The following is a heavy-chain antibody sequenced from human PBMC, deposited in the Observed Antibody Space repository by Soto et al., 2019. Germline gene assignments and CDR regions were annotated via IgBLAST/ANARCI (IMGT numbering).Heavy chain of an antibody. D-gene: IGHD3-10*01. CDR1: GCSISSSSYY. V-gene: IGHV4-39*01. CDR3: AKNYYGSGIYYGMDV. J-gene: IGHJ6*02. Sequence: PSETLSLTCTVSGCSISSSSYYWGWIPQPPGKGLEWIGSIYYSGSTYYNPSLKSRVTISVDTSKNQFSLKLSSVTAADTAVYYCAKNYYGSGIYYGMDVWGQGTTVS. CDR2: IYYSGST.